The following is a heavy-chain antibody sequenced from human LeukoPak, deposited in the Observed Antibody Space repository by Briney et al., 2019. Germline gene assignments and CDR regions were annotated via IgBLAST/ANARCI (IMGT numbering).Heavy chain of an antibody. J-gene: IGHJ3*02. D-gene: IGHD1-26*01. CDR3: AKGPFRVGASAVPSDAFDI. CDR2: ISGGDGHT. V-gene: IGHV3-23*01. Sequence: PGGSLRLSCAASGFTFSNYAMSWVRQAPGKGLEWVSAISGGDGHTYYADSVKGRFTISSDNSKNTLYLQMFSLRAEDTAVYYCAKGPFRVGASAVPSDAFDIWGQGTMVTVSS. CDR1: GFTFSNYA.